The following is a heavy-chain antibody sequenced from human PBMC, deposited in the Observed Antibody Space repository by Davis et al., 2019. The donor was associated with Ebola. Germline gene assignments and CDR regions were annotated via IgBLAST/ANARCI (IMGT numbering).Heavy chain of an antibody. CDR1: GYTFTSYY. Sequence: ASVKVSCKASGYTFTSYYMHWVRQAPGQGLEWMGIINPSGGSTSYAQKFQGRVTMTRDTSTSTVYMELSSLRSEDTAVYYCARGGDDFWSGYSPGYYYYGMDVWGKGTTVTVSS. D-gene: IGHD3-3*01. J-gene: IGHJ6*04. CDR2: INPSGGST. CDR3: ARGGDDFWSGYSPGYYYYGMDV. V-gene: IGHV1-46*01.